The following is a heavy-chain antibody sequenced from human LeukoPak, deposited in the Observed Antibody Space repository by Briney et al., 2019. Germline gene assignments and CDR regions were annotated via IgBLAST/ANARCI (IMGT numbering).Heavy chain of an antibody. Sequence: PGGSLRLSCAASGFTFSSYGMSWVRQAPGKGLEWVSAISGSGGSTYYADSVKGRFTISRDNSKNTLYLQMNSLRAEDTAVYYCAKDRWTYYYGSGSYISDYWGQGTLVTVSS. D-gene: IGHD3-10*01. V-gene: IGHV3-23*01. CDR2: ISGSGGST. J-gene: IGHJ4*02. CDR1: GFTFSSYG. CDR3: AKDRWTYYYGSGSYISDY.